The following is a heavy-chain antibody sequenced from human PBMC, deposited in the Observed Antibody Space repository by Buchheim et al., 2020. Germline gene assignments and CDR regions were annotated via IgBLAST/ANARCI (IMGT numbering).Heavy chain of an antibody. CDR3: ARVERATVTFDY. Sequence: QVQLQESGPGLVKPSQTLSLTCPFSGASISSGGYYWSWTRQHPGKGLEWIGYIYYSGSTYYTPSLQRRVTISVDTSNNQFSLKLSAVTDADTAVYYCARVERATVTFDYWGQGTL. D-gene: IGHD4-17*01. CDR2: IYYSGST. J-gene: IGHJ4*02. CDR1: GASISSGGYY. V-gene: IGHV4-31*03.